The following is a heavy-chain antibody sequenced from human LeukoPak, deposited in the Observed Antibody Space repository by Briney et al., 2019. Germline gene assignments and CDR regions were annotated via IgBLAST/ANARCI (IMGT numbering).Heavy chain of an antibody. Sequence: SETLSLTCAVYGGSFSGYYWSWIRQPPGKGLEWIGEINHSGSTNYNPSLKSRVTISVDTSKNQFSLKLSSVTAADTAVYYCARGGSCSGGSCYSYYFDYWGQGTLVTVSS. J-gene: IGHJ4*02. V-gene: IGHV4-34*01. CDR2: INHSGST. CDR3: ARGGSCSGGSCYSYYFDY. CDR1: GGSFSGYY. D-gene: IGHD2-15*01.